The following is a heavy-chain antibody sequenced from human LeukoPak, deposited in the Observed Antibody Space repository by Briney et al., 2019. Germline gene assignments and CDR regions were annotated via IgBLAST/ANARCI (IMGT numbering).Heavy chain of an antibody. Sequence: GGSLRLSCAASGFTVSGTYMSWVRQAPGKGLEWVSVIYSGAGTYYADSVKGRFTISRDNSKNTLHLQMNSLRAEDTAVYYCARVGSGNYYKYFEHWGQGTLVTLSS. V-gene: IGHV3-53*01. CDR2: IYSGAGT. D-gene: IGHD1-26*01. CDR1: GFTVSGTY. J-gene: IGHJ4*02. CDR3: ARVGSGNYYKYFEH.